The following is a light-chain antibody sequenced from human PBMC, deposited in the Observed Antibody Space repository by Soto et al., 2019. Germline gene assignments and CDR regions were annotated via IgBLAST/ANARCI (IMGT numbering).Light chain of an antibody. CDR1: SSDVGGYNY. CDR2: DVS. V-gene: IGLV2-14*01. J-gene: IGLJ2*01. Sequence: QSVLTQPASVSGSPGQSITISCTGTSSDVGGYNYVSWYQQHPGKAPKLIIYDVSNRPSGVSNRFSGSKSGNTASLTISGLQAEDEADYYCSSYRSRSTVVFGGGTKVTFL. CDR3: SSYRSRSTVV.